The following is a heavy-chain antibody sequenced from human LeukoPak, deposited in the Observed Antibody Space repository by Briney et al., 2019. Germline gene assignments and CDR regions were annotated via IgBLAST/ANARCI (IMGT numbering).Heavy chain of an antibody. CDR3: ALLRSRRAAGCFDY. CDR1: GGTFSSYA. V-gene: IGHV1-69*13. D-gene: IGHD6-13*01. J-gene: IGHJ4*02. CDR2: IIPIFGTA. Sequence: GASVKVSCKASGGTFSSYAISWVRQAPGQGLEWMGGIIPIFGTANYAQKFQGRVTITADESTSTAYMELSSLRSEDTAVYYCALLRSRRAAGCFDYWGQGTLVTVSS.